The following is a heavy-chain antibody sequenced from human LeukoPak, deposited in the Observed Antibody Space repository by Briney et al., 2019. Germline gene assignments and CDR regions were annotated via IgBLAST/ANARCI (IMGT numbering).Heavy chain of an antibody. Sequence: GGSLRLSCAASGFTVSSNYMSWVRQARGKGMEWVSVIYSGGSTYYADSGKGRFTISRDNSNNTLYLQMNSLRAEDTAVYYCARDYSSGWYYFDYWGQGTLVTVSS. CDR2: IYSGGST. V-gene: IGHV3-53*01. CDR3: ARDYSSGWYYFDY. J-gene: IGHJ4*02. CDR1: GFTVSSNY. D-gene: IGHD6-19*01.